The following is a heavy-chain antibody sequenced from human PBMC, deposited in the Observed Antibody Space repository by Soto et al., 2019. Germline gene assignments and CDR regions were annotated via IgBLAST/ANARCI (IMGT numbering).Heavy chain of an antibody. V-gene: IGHV4-59*12. CDR1: GGSISRYD. CDR2: IYYSGST. D-gene: IGHD2-15*01. CDR3: ARGQVVAAQH. Sequence: ASEARCLTCSGSGGSISRYDWSWIRQPPGKGLEWIGYIYYSGSTNYNPSLKSRVTISVDTSKNQFSLKLSSVTAADTAVYYCARGQVVAAQHWGQGTLVTVS. J-gene: IGHJ4*02.